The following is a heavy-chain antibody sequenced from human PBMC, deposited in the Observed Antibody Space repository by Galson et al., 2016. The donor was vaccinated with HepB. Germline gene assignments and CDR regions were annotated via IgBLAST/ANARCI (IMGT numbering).Heavy chain of an antibody. CDR1: GYTSTSSD. CDR3: AREIPRKQLWLRFGYFDS. CDR2: MNPKSGNT. D-gene: IGHD5-18*01. J-gene: IGHJ4*02. Sequence: SVKVSCKASGYTSTSSDINWVRQASGQGLEWMGWMNPKSGNTGYAQKFQGRVTMTRDTSISTAYMELSSLRSEDTAVYYCAREIPRKQLWLRFGYFDSWGQGTLVTVSS. V-gene: IGHV1-8*01.